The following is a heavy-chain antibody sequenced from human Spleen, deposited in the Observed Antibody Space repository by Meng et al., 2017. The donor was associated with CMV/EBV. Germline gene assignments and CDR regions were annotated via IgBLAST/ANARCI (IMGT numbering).Heavy chain of an antibody. CDR2: ISYDGSNK. D-gene: IGHD2-2*01. CDR1: GFTFSSYA. Sequence: GESLKISCAASGFTFSSYAMHWVRQAPGKGLEWVAVISYDGSNKYYADSVKGRFTISRDNSKNTLYLQMNSLRAEDTAVYYCARFDVCSSTSCYFFGEEQAWGAFDIWGQGTMVTVSS. V-gene: IGHV3-30*14. J-gene: IGHJ3*02. CDR3: ARFDVCSSTSCYFFGEEQAWGAFDI.